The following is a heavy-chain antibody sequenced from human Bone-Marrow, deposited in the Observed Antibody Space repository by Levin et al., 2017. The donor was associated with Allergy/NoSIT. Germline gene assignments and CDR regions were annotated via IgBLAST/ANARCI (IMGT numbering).Heavy chain of an antibody. Sequence: SQTLSLTCTVSGGSINSGGYYWSWLRQHPGEGLEWIGYIYYTGGTYYKPSLRSRVTISVDTSKSQFSLKLTSVTAADTAVYYCARADTAMAHIDYWGQGTLVTVSS. CDR3: ARADTAMAHIDY. V-gene: IGHV4-31*03. CDR1: GGSINSGGYY. D-gene: IGHD5-18*01. CDR2: IYYTGGT. J-gene: IGHJ4*02.